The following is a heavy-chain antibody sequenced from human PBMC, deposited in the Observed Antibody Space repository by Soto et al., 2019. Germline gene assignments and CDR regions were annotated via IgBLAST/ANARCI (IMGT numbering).Heavy chain of an antibody. CDR2: IYSGGST. CDR1: GFTVSSNY. J-gene: IGHJ4*02. V-gene: IGHV3-53*01. Sequence: PGGSLRLSCAASGFTVSSNYMSWVRQAPGKGLEWVSVIYSGGSTYYADSVKGRFTISRDNSKNTLYLQMNSLRAEDTAVYYCASSEPKRIAALYYFDYWGQGTLVTVSS. CDR3: ASSEPKRIAALYYFDY. D-gene: IGHD6-25*01.